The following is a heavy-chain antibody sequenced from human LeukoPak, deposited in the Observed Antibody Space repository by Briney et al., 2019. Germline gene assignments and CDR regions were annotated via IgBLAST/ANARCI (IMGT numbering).Heavy chain of an antibody. D-gene: IGHD1-26*01. J-gene: IGHJ4*02. CDR2: ISYDGSNK. V-gene: IGHV3-30*01. Sequence: GRSLRLSCAASGFTFSSYAMHWVRQAPGKGLEWVAVISYDGSNKYYADSVKGRFTISRDNSKNTLYLQMNSLRAEDTAVYYCARSSLEWELLTYFDYWGQGPLVTVSS. CDR1: GFTFSSYA. CDR3: ARSSLEWELLTYFDY.